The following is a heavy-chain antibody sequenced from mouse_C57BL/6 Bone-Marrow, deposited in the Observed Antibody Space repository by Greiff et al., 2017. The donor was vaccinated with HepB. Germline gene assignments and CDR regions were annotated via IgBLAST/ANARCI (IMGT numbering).Heavy chain of an antibody. CDR3: TRVELGRGRYFDV. J-gene: IGHJ1*03. D-gene: IGHD4-1*01. CDR1: GFTFSSYA. Sequence: EVHLVESGEGLVKPGGSLKLSCAASGFTFSSYAMSWVRQTPEKRLEWVAYISSGGDYIYYADTVKGRFTISRDNARNTLYLQMSSLKSEDTAMYYCTRVELGRGRYFDVWGTGTTVTVSS. CDR2: ISSGGDYI. V-gene: IGHV5-9-1*02.